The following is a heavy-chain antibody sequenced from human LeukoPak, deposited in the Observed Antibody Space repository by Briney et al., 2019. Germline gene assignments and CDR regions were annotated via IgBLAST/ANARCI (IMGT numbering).Heavy chain of an antibody. J-gene: IGHJ4*02. CDR1: GFTFSSYE. CDR2: ISNSGSPI. Sequence: PGGSLRLSCAASGFTFSSYEMNWVRQAPGKGLEWVSYISNSGSPIYYADSVKGRSTISRDNAKNSLYLQMNSLRAEDTAVYYCARKYCSSTSCLFDYWGQGTLVTVSS. D-gene: IGHD2-2*01. CDR3: ARKYCSSTSCLFDY. V-gene: IGHV3-48*03.